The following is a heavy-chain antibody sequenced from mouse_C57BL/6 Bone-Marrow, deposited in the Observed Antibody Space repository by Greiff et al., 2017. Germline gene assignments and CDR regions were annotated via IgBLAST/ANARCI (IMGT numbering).Heavy chain of an antibody. J-gene: IGHJ2*01. CDR1: GYTFTSYW. CDR2: IHPNSGST. CDR3: ARREPTVVRFDY. V-gene: IGHV1-64*01. Sequence: QVHVKQPGAELVKPGASVKLSCKASGYTFTSYWMHWVKQRPGQGLEWIGMIHPNSGSTNYNEKFKSKATLTVDKSSSTAYMQLSSLTSEDSAVYYCARREPTVVRFDYWGQGTTLTVSS. D-gene: IGHD1-1*01.